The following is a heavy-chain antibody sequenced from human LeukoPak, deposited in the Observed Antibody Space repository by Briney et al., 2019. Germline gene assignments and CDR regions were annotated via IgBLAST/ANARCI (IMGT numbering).Heavy chain of an antibody. CDR2: INPNSGGT. Sequence: ASVKVSCKASGYTFTGYYMHWVRQAPGQGLEWMGWINPNSGGTNYAQKFQGRVTMTRDTSISTAYMELSRLISDDTAVYYCARDRYDILTGYYEDYWGQGTLVTVSS. D-gene: IGHD3-9*01. CDR3: ARDRYDILTGYYEDY. J-gene: IGHJ4*02. V-gene: IGHV1-2*02. CDR1: GYTFTGYY.